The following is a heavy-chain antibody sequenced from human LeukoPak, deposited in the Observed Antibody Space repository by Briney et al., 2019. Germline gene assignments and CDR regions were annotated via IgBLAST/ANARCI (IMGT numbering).Heavy chain of an antibody. J-gene: IGHJ4*02. D-gene: IGHD3-10*01. V-gene: IGHV3-7*01. Sequence: GGSLRPSCGASGFTFSRNWMSWVRQAPGKGLEWVANIKQDGSEEYYVDSVEGRFTISRDNAKNSLYLQMNSLRAEDTAVYYCVSHPGRRYGHYFDSWGQGTLVTVSP. CDR3: VSHPGRRYGHYFDS. CDR1: GFTFSRNW. CDR2: IKQDGSEE.